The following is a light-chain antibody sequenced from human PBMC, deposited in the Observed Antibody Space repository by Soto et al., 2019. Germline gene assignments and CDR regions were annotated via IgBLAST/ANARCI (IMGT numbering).Light chain of an antibody. Sequence: EIVLTQSPATLSLSPGESATLSCRASQSVSSYLAWYQQKPGQAPTLLIYDASNRASGIPARFSGSGSRTDFTLTISSLEPEDFAVYYCQQRSNWPITFGQGTRLEIK. CDR3: QQRSNWPIT. J-gene: IGKJ5*01. V-gene: IGKV3-11*01. CDR1: QSVSSY. CDR2: DAS.